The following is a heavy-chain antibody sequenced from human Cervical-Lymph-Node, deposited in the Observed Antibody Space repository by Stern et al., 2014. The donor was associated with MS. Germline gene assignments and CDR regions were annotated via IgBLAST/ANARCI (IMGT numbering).Heavy chain of an antibody. Sequence: EVQLVQSGAEVRKPGESLKISCKASGNGFTTYWIGWVRQMPGKGLEWMGIIYTGDSDTRYSPSFQGQVTITADKSISTAYLQWSSLKASDTAMYYCVRRSLREQLTWGQGTLVTVSS. J-gene: IGHJ1*01. CDR2: IYTGDSDT. CDR3: VRRSLREQLT. CDR1: GNGFTTYW. D-gene: IGHD1-26*01. V-gene: IGHV5-51*01.